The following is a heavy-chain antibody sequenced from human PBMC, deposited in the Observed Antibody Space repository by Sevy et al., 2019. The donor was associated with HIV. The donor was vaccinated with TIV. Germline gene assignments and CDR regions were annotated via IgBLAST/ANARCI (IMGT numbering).Heavy chain of an antibody. D-gene: IGHD6-6*01. V-gene: IGHV3-15*01. J-gene: IGHJ6*02. Sequence: GGSLRLSCAASGFTFSNAWMSWVRQAPGKGLEWVGRIKSKTDGGTTDYAAPVKGRFTISRDDSKNTLYLQMNSLKTDDTAVYYCTTVGSSLLYYYYGMDVWGQGTTVTVSS. CDR3: TTVGSSLLYYYYGMDV. CDR2: IKSKTDGGTT. CDR1: GFTFSNAW.